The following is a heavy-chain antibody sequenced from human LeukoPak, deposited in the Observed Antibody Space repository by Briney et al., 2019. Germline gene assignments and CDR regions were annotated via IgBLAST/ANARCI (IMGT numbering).Heavy chain of an antibody. Sequence: SVKVSCTTSGGTFNTYTLNWVRRAPGQGLEWMGGIIPIHGTTNYARKFQGRVTITADESTSTAYMELSSLRSEDTAVYYCARPTLAYYDSFGYYRDFDYWGQGTLVTVSS. J-gene: IGHJ4*02. CDR3: ARPTLAYYDSFGYYRDFDY. CDR2: IIPIHGTT. V-gene: IGHV1-69*13. D-gene: IGHD3-22*01. CDR1: GGTFNTYT.